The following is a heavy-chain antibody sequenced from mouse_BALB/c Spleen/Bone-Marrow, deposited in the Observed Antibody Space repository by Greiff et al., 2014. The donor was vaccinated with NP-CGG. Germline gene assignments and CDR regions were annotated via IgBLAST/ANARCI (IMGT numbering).Heavy chain of an antibody. CDR2: IDPANGNT. J-gene: IGHJ3*01. Sequence: EVQLQQSGAELVKPGASVKLSRTASGFNIKDTYMHWVKQRPEQGLEWIGRIDPANGNTKYDPKFQGKATITADTSSNTAYLQLSSLTSEDTAVYYCAPYYYGSSLFAYWGQGTLVTVSA. CDR1: GFNIKDTY. D-gene: IGHD1-1*01. V-gene: IGHV14-3*02. CDR3: APYYYGSSLFAY.